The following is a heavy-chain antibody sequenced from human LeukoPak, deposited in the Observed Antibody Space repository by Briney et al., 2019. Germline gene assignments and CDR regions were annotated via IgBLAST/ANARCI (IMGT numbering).Heavy chain of an antibody. V-gene: IGHV3-23*01. CDR2: ITGGGGTT. CDR1: GFTFSSCA. CDR3: AKEIYSDSSAYVDY. Sequence: PGGSLRLSCAASGFTFSSCAMSWVRQAPGKGLEWVSAITGGGGTTYYADSVKGRFTISRDNSKNTLYLQMNSLRAEDTAVYYCAKEIYSDSSAYVDYWGQGTLVTVSS. J-gene: IGHJ4*02. D-gene: IGHD3-22*01.